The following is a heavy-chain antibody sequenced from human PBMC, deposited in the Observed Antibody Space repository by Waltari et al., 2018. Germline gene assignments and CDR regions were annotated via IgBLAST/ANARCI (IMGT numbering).Heavy chain of an antibody. CDR2: INHSGST. CDR1: GGSFSGYY. J-gene: IGHJ5*02. Sequence: QWGAGLLKPSETLSLTCAVYGGSFSGYYWSWIRQPPGKGLEWIGEINHSGSTNYNPSLKSRVTISVDTSKNQFSLKLSSVTAADTAVYYCARGRSDFWSGYQNWFDPWGQGTLVTVSS. CDR3: ARGRSDFWSGYQNWFDP. D-gene: IGHD3-3*01. V-gene: IGHV4-34*01.